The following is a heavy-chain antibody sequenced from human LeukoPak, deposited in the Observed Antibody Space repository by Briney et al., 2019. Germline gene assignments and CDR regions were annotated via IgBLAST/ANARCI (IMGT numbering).Heavy chain of an antibody. CDR2: INHSGST. Sequence: PSETLSLTCAVYGGSFSGYYWSWIRQPPGKGLEWIGEINHSGSTNYNPSLKSRVSISVDTSKNQFSLRLSSVTAADTVVYYCARDLKGPYDFWSGYYGMDVWGQGTTVTVSS. CDR1: GGSFSGYY. J-gene: IGHJ6*02. D-gene: IGHD3-3*01. CDR3: ARDLKGPYDFWSGYYGMDV. V-gene: IGHV4-34*01.